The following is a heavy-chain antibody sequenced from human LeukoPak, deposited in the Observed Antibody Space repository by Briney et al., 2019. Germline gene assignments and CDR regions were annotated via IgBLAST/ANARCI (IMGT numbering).Heavy chain of an antibody. CDR3: ARMKYYDTSGYFHFDY. J-gene: IGHJ4*02. Sequence: SETLSLTCTVTGGSFSSYFWSWIRKPPGKGLEWIGYIYYSGSTNYNPSLKSRVTISVDTSKNQFSLKLSSVTAADTAVYYCARMKYYDTSGYFHFDYWGQGILVTVS. CDR1: GGSFSSYF. D-gene: IGHD3-22*01. CDR2: IYYSGST. V-gene: IGHV4-59*01.